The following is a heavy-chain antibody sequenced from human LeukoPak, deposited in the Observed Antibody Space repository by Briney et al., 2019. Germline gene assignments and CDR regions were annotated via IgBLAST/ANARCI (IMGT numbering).Heavy chain of an antibody. V-gene: IGHV3-7*05. CDR1: GFTFSSYW. J-gene: IGHJ4*02. CDR2: INQDGSDK. CDR3: ATERVYTIFAY. Sequence: PGGSLRLSCAASGFTFSSYWMSWVRQAPGKGLEWVANINQDGSDKYYVDSVKGRFTISRDNAKNSLYLQMNSLRATDTAVYYCATERVYTIFAYWGRETLFTVSS. D-gene: IGHD6-13*01.